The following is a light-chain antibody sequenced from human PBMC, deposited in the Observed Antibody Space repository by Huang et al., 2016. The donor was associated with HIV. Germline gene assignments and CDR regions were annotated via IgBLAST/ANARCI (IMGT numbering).Light chain of an antibody. CDR1: QSVRSSS. Sequence: IVLTQSPGTLSLSPGERATLSCRASQSVRSSSLAWYQQKPDQSPRLLIFGASNRATAIPDRFSGSGSATDFTLTISRLEPEDFAVYYCQQYGSSPLTFGGGTKVEIK. CDR3: QQYGSSPLT. V-gene: IGKV3-20*01. CDR2: GAS. J-gene: IGKJ4*01.